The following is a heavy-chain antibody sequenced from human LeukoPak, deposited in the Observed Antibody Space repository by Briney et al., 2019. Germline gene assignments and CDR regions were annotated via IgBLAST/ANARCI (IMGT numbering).Heavy chain of an antibody. CDR1: GGSISSGGYY. Sequence: ASETLSLTCTVSGGSISSGGYYWSWIRQPPGKGLEWIGYIYYSGSTNYNPSLKSRVTISVDTSKNQFSPKLSSVTAADTAVYYCARAGSSWYGPANWFDPWGQGTLVTVSS. V-gene: IGHV4-61*08. J-gene: IGHJ5*02. CDR2: IYYSGST. CDR3: ARAGSSWYGPANWFDP. D-gene: IGHD6-13*01.